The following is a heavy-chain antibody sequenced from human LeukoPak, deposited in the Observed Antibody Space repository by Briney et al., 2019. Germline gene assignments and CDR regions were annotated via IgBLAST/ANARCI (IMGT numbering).Heavy chain of an antibody. V-gene: IGHV3-30-3*01. CDR2: ISYDGSNK. D-gene: IGHD4-17*01. CDR1: GFTFSSYA. J-gene: IGHJ6*03. CDR3: ARDGGYYSDGPQYYYYYMDV. Sequence: PGGSLRLSCAASGFTFSSYAMHWVRQAPGKGLEWVAVISYDGSNKYYADSVKGRFTISRDNSKNTLYLQMNSLRAEDTAVYYCARDGGYYSDGPQYYYYYMDVWGKGTTVTVSS.